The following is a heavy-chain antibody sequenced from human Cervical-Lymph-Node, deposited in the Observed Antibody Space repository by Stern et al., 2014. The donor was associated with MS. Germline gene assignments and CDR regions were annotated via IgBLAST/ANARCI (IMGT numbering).Heavy chain of an antibody. CDR1: GGSISSGGYS. CDR2: IYHSGIT. D-gene: IGHD4-17*01. CDR3: ARSSTVTPNAFDI. J-gene: IGHJ3*02. V-gene: IGHV4-30-2*01. Sequence: QLQLQESGSGLVKPSQTLSLTCAVSGGSISSGGYSWSWIRQPPGKGLEWIGYIYHSGITYYNPSRKSRVTISVDRSKNQFSLKLSSVTAADTAVYYCARSSTVTPNAFDIWGQGTMVTVSS.